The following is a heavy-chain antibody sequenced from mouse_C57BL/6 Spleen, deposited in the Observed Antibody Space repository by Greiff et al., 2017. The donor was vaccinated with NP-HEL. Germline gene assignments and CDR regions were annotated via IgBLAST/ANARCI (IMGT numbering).Heavy chain of an antibody. D-gene: IGHD1-1*01. V-gene: IGHV1-64*01. CDR1: GYTFTSYW. J-gene: IGHJ3*01. Sequence: QVQLKQSGAELVKPGASVKLSCKASGYTFTSYWMHWVKQRPGQGLEWIGMIHPNSGSTNYNEKFKSKATLTVDKSSSTAYMQLSSLTSEDSAVYYCARPTVPVTFAYWGQGTLVTVSA. CDR3: ARPTVPVTFAY. CDR2: IHPNSGST.